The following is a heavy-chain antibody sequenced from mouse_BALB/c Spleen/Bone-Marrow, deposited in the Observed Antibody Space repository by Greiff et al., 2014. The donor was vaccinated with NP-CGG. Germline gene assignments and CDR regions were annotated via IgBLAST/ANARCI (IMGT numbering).Heavy chain of an antibody. D-gene: IGHD2-4*01. CDR3: TRGVYYDYDEGAMDY. Sequence: VQLQQPGPELVKPGASVKMSCKASGYTFTSYVMHWVKQKPGQGLEWIGYINPYNDGTKYNEKLKGKATLTSDKSSSTAYMELSSLTSEDSAVYYCTRGVYYDYDEGAMDYWGQGSSVTDSS. V-gene: IGHV1-14*01. J-gene: IGHJ4*01. CDR1: GYTFTSYV. CDR2: INPYNDGT.